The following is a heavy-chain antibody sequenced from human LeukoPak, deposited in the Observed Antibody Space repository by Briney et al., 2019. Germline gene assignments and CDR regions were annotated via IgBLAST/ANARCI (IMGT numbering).Heavy chain of an antibody. V-gene: IGHV3-33*01. CDR2: IWYDGSNK. CDR3: ARGNRYSYGYGFDY. D-gene: IGHD5-18*01. Sequence: GGSLRLSCAASGFTFSSYGMHWVRQAPGKGLERVAVIWYDGSNKYYADSVKGRFTISRDNSKNTLYLQMNSLRAEDTAVYYCARGNRYSYGYGFDYWGQGTLVTVSS. CDR1: GFTFSSYG. J-gene: IGHJ4*02.